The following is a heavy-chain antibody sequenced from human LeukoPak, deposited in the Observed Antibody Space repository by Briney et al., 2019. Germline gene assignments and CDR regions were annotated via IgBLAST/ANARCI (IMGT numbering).Heavy chain of an antibody. Sequence: GSLRLSCAASGFTFDDYGMSWVRQAPGKGLEWVSGVNWNGGSTGYADSVKGRFTISRDNAKNSLYLQMNSLRAEDTALYYCARGGGYTYDKYFQHWGQGTLVTVSS. V-gene: IGHV3-20*04. J-gene: IGHJ1*01. D-gene: IGHD3-9*01. CDR3: ARGGGYTYDKYFQH. CDR1: GFTFDDYG. CDR2: VNWNGGST.